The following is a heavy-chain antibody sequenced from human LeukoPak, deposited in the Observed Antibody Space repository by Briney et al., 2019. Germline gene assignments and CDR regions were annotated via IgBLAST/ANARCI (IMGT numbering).Heavy chain of an antibody. J-gene: IGHJ6*03. CDR2: ISGSGGST. D-gene: IGHD6-6*01. CDR1: GFTFSSYA. V-gene: IGHV3-23*01. CDR3: ASSSSRLGFYYYYYMDV. Sequence: PGGSLRLSCAASGFTFSSYAMSWVRQAPGKGLEWVSAISGSGGSTYYADSVKGRFTISRDNSKNTLYLQMNSLRAEDTAVYYCASSSSRLGFYYYYYMDVWGKGTTVTVSS.